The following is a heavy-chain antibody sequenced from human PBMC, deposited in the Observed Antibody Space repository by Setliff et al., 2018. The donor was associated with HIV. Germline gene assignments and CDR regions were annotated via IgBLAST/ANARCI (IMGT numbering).Heavy chain of an antibody. D-gene: IGHD5-18*01. V-gene: IGHV4-39*02. CDR2: VYYNGVT. CDR1: GDSISGSDYY. J-gene: IGHJ4*02. Sequence: PSETLSLTCTVSGDSISGSDYYWAWIRQPPGKGLEWIGSVYYNGVTYYNPSLKSRVTISVDTSKNQFSLRLNSVSAADTAVYFCARDTAFLKEGTEYWGLGTVVTVSS. CDR3: ARDTAFLKEGTEY.